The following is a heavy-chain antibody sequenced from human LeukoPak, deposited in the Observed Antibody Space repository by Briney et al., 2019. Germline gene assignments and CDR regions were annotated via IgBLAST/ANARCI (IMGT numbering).Heavy chain of an antibody. CDR1: GVSVSSGSYY. J-gene: IGHJ4*02. CDR2: IYYTGNT. V-gene: IGHV4-61*03. Sequence: SETLSLTCTVSGVSVSSGSYYWSWVRQPPGEGLVWTRYIYYTGNTNYNSSLKRRVTISVDPSNNRFSLKLNSVTAEDTAVYYCGRDPRGGPSLDYWGQGTLVTVSS. CDR3: GRDPRGGPSLDY. D-gene: IGHD3-16*01.